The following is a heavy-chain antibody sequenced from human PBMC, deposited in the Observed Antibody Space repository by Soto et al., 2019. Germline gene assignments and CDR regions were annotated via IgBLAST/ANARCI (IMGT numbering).Heavy chain of an antibody. CDR2: IYYSGST. Sequence: SETLSLTCTVSGGSISSYYWSWIRQPPGKGLEWIGYIYYSGSTNYNPSLKSRVTISVDTSKNQFSLKLSSVTAADTAVYYCARRITIFGVVTRYYFDYWGQGTLVTVSS. J-gene: IGHJ4*02. D-gene: IGHD3-3*01. CDR3: ARRITIFGVVTRYYFDY. CDR1: GGSISSYY. V-gene: IGHV4-59*01.